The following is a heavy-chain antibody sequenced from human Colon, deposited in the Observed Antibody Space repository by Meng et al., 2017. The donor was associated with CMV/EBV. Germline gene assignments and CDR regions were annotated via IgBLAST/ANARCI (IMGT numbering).Heavy chain of an antibody. Sequence: SGYTFSSYGIRRVRKAPGQELEWMRWISTYNGNTDYAQKFQGRVTMTTDTLTSTAYMELTSLKSDDTAVFYCARAREVGYSAYDYYDFWGQGTLVTVSS. CDR2: ISTYNGNT. CDR1: GYTFSSYG. J-gene: IGHJ4*02. V-gene: IGHV1-18*01. D-gene: IGHD5-12*01. CDR3: ARAREVGYSAYDYYDF.